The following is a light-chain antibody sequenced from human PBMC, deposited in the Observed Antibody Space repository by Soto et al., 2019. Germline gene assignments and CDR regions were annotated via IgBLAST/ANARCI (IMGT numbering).Light chain of an antibody. Sequence: DIQMTHSPSTLSATAGGRCNITCRASQSISAWLAWYKQKPGKAPKLLSYDASNLESGVPSRFSCSGSGTEFTLTISNMQPDDSATYYCQQYENYWTFGHGTKVDIK. CDR1: QSISAW. CDR2: DAS. J-gene: IGKJ1*01. CDR3: QQYENYWT. V-gene: IGKV1-5*01.